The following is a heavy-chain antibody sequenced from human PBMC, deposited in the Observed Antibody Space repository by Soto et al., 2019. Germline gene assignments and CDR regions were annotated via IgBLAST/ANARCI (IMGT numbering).Heavy chain of an antibody. D-gene: IGHD2-15*01. J-gene: IGHJ4*02. CDR3: AKDLGYCLGGSCYWPDC. CDR2: ISYDGSKK. Sequence: QVQLVESGGGVVQPGRSLRLSCAASGFTFSNYGMHWVRQAPGKGLEWVAIISYDGSKKNYVDSVKGRFTISRDDSKNTLYLQMNSLRAEDTALCYCAKDLGYCLGGSCYWPDCWGQGTLVTVSS. CDR1: GFTFSNYG. V-gene: IGHV3-30*18.